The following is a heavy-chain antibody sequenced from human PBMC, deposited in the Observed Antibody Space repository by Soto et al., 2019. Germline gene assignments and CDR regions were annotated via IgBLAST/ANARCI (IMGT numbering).Heavy chain of an antibody. D-gene: IGHD6-6*01. V-gene: IGHV1-18*04. Sequence: ASVKVSGKASGYTFTSYGISWVRQAPGQGLEWMGWISAYNGNTNYAQKLQGRVTMTTDTSTSTAYMELRSLRSDDTAVYYCARDSYSSSSPFYYYYGMDVWGQGTTVTVSS. J-gene: IGHJ6*02. CDR3: ARDSYSSSSPFYYYYGMDV. CDR2: ISAYNGNT. CDR1: GYTFTSYG.